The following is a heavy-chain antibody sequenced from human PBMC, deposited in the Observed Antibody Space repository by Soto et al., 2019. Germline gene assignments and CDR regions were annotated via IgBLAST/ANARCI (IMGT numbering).Heavy chain of an antibody. J-gene: IGHJ6*02. V-gene: IGHV4-61*01. CDR1: GGSVSSGSYY. Sequence: SETLSLTCTVSGGSVSSGSYYWSWIWQPPGKGLEWIGYIYYSGSTNYNPSLKSRVTISVDTSKNQFPLKLSSVTAADTAVYYCARGRLRFLEWLPYYYGMDVWGQGTTVTVSS. CDR2: IYYSGST. CDR3: ARGRLRFLEWLPYYYGMDV. D-gene: IGHD3-3*01.